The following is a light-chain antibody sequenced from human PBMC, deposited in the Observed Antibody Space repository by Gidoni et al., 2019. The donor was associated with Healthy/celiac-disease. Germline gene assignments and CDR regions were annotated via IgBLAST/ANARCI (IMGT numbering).Light chain of an antibody. V-gene: IGKV1-39*01. Sequence: EIQMTQSPSSLSASVVDRVTITCRASQSISSYLNWYQQKPGNAPKLLIYAASSLQSGVPSRFSGSGSGTDFTLTISSLQPEDFATYYCQQSYSTPPLTFGGGTKVEIK. CDR3: QQSYSTPPLT. CDR2: AAS. CDR1: QSISSY. J-gene: IGKJ4*01.